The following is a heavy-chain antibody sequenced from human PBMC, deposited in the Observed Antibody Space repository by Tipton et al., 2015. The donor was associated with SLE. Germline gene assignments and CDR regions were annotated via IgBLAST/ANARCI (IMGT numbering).Heavy chain of an antibody. J-gene: IGHJ2*01. Sequence: SLRLSCAASGFTFSSYGIHWVRLAPGKGLEWVSSIDSSSTYISYAASVEGRFTISRDNPKNSLFLHMNSLRAEGAAVYYCARGGAGDSYYFFDLRGRGTLVTVYS. CDR3: ARGGAGDSYYFFDL. D-gene: IGHD2/OR15-2a*01. CDR2: IDSSSTYI. V-gene: IGHV3-21*01. CDR1: GFTFSSYG.